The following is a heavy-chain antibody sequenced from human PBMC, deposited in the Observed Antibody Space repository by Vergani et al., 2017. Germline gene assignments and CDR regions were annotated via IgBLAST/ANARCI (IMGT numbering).Heavy chain of an antibody. CDR3: ASHDSSGWYGENDAFDI. J-gene: IGHJ3*02. V-gene: IGHV3-21*01. D-gene: IGHD6-19*01. CDR1: GFTFSSYS. Sequence: EVQMVESGGGLVKPGGSLRLSCVASGFTFSSYSMNWVRQAPGKGLEWVSSISSSSSYIYYADSVKGRFTISRDNAKNSLYLQMNSLRAEDTAVYYCASHDSSGWYGENDAFDIWGQGTMVTVSS. CDR2: ISSSSSYI.